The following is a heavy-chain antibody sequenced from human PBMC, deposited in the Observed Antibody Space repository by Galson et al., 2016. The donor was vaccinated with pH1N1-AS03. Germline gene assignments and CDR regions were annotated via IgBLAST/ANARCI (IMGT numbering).Heavy chain of an antibody. CDR3: VKEDGPVVHRDY. Sequence: SLRLSCAASGFSLTSYGMHWVRQAPGKGLDWVAFIKNDESYTNYAVSVKGRFIISRDSSKNVMYLQMNSVRPEDTAVYYCVKEDGPVVHRDYWGQGTLVTVSS. CDR2: IKNDESYT. CDR1: GFSLTSYG. V-gene: IGHV3-30*02. J-gene: IGHJ4*02.